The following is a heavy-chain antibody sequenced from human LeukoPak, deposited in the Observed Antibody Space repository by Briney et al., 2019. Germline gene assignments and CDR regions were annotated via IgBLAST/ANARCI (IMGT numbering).Heavy chain of an antibody. CDR1: GLTFHNTW. D-gene: IGHD2/OR15-2a*01. V-gene: IGHV3-74*01. J-gene: IGHJ3*01. CDR2: IINDGITT. CDR3: AEDGEYAFLV. Sequence: GGSLRFSCAASGLTFHNTWMHWIRQAPGEGLVWVSRIINDGITTNYADSVKGRFTISRDNAKKTLYLQMNSLRADDTAVYYWAEDGEYAFLVWGQGQWSPSLQ.